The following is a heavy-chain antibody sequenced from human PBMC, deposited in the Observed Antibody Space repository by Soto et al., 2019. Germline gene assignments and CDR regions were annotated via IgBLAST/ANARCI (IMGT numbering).Heavy chain of an antibody. D-gene: IGHD4-17*01. Sequence: PXXTLSLTCTVSGCSISSYYWSWIRQPPGKGLEWMGXIYYSXSPNYNNSLKXXVTISVDXXKNQSSLKMSSVTAADTAVYYCARGIYGDFYDYWGRGTLVTVSA. J-gene: IGHJ4*02. CDR2: IYYSXSP. CDR3: ARGIYGDFYDY. V-gene: IGHV4-59*12. CDR1: GCSISSYY.